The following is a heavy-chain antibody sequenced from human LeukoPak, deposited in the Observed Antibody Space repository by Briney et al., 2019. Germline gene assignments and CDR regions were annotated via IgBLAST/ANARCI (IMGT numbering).Heavy chain of an antibody. Sequence: PGGSLRLSCAASGFTVSSNYMSWVRRAPGKGLEWVSVIYSGGSTYYADSVKGRFTISRDNSKNTLYLQMNSLRAEDTAVYYCASLGDYYDSSGYYYWGQGTLVTVSS. D-gene: IGHD3-22*01. J-gene: IGHJ4*02. V-gene: IGHV3-53*01. CDR2: IYSGGST. CDR3: ASLGDYYDSSGYYY. CDR1: GFTVSSNY.